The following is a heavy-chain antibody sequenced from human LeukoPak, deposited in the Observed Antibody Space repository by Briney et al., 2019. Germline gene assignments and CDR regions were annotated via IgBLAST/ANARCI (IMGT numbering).Heavy chain of an antibody. CDR2: ISSSSSTI. D-gene: IGHD1-7*01. J-gene: IGHJ4*02. V-gene: IGHV3-48*01. Sequence: QPGGSLRLSCAASGFTVSIKYMNWVRQAPGKGLEWVSYISSSSSTIYYADSVKGRFTISRDNAKNSLYLQMNSLRAEDTAAYYCAKDGGRGIENYSWGTFDYWGQGTLVTVSS. CDR1: GFTVSIKY. CDR3: AKDGGRGIENYSWGTFDY.